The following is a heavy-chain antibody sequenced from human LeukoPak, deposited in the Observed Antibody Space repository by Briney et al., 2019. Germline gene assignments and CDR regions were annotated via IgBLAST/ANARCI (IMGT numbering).Heavy chain of an antibody. CDR2: IRSKAYGGTT. Sequence: GGSLRLSCRASGFTFGDYAMSWVRQAPGKGLEWVGFIRSKAYGGTTEYVASVKGRSTISRDDSKSIAYLQMNSLKTEDTAVYYCTRDRVLWSSDYWGQGTLVTVSS. V-gene: IGHV3-49*04. CDR3: TRDRVLWSSDY. CDR1: GFTFGDYA. J-gene: IGHJ4*02. D-gene: IGHD3-10*01.